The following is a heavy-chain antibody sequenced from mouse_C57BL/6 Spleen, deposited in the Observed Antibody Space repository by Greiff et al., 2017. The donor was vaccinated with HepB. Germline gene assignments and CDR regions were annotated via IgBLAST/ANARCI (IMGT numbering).Heavy chain of an antibody. J-gene: IGHJ3*01. V-gene: IGHV1-42*01. CDR2: INPSTGGT. D-gene: IGHD2-4*01. CDR1: GYSFTGYY. CDR3: ARLEIYYDYDGAWFAY. Sequence: EVKLMESGPELVKPGASVKISCKASGYSFTGYYMNWVKQSPEKSLEWIGEINPSTGGTTYNQKFKAKATLTVDKSSSTAYMQLKSLTSEDSAVYYCARLEIYYDYDGAWFAYWGQGTLVTVSA.